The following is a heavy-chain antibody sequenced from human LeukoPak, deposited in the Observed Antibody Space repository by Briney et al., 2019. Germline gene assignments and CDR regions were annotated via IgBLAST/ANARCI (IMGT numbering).Heavy chain of an antibody. J-gene: IGHJ4*02. CDR3: ATEFPADY. D-gene: IGHD2-21*01. CDR2: ITDSAGST. CDR1: GFTFSHYA. Sequence: GGSLRLSCAASGFTFSHYAMSWVRQAPGKGLEWISAITDSAGSTYYADSVKGRFTISRDNSKNTLYLQMNSLRAEDTAVYYCATEFPADYWGQGTLVTVSS. V-gene: IGHV3-23*01.